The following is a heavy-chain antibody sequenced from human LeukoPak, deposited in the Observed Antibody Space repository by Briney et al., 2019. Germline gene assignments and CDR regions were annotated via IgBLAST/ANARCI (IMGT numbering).Heavy chain of an antibody. J-gene: IGHJ4*02. D-gene: IGHD3-3*01. V-gene: IGHV3-7*01. CDR3: ARGSSSYDFWSDDHFDY. CDR2: IKQDGSEK. CDR1: GFTFSSYW. Sequence: PGGSLRLSCAASGFTFSSYWMSWVRQAPGKGLEWVANIKQDGSEKYYVDSVKGRFTISRDNAKNSLYLQMNSLRAEDTAVYYCARGSSSYDFWSDDHFDYWGQGTLVTVSS.